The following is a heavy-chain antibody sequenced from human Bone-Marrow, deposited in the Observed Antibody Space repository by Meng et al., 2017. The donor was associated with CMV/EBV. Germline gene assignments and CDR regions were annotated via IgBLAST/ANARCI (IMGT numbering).Heavy chain of an antibody. Sequence: ASVKVSCKASGYTFTSYGISWVRQAPGQGLEWMGWISAYNGNTNYAQTLQGRVTMTTDTSTSTAHVELRSPRSDDTAVYYRPSGGRGTYYDFWSGSSYFDYWGQGTLVTVSS. J-gene: IGHJ4*02. CDR1: GYTFTSYG. V-gene: IGHV1-18*01. CDR3: PSGGRGTYYDFWSGSSYFDY. D-gene: IGHD3-3*01. CDR2: ISAYNGNT.